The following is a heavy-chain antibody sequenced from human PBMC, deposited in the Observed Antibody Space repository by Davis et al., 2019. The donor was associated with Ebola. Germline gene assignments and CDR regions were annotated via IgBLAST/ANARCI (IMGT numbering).Heavy chain of an antibody. J-gene: IGHJ4*02. V-gene: IGHV1-69*13. CDR3: ARIFGVVVHDF. Sequence: SVKVSCKASGGTFSSYAISWVRQAPGQGLEWLGGIISVFGTTNYAQKFQDRVTITADESASTVYLDLSSLKVEDTAVYYCARIFGVVVHDFWGQGTLVTVSS. CDR1: GGTFSSYA. CDR2: IISVFGTT. D-gene: IGHD3-3*01.